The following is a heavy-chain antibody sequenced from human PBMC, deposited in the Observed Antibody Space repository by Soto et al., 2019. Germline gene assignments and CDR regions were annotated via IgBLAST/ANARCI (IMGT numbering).Heavy chain of an antibody. D-gene: IGHD3-22*01. V-gene: IGHV5-10-1*01. CDR3: ARNYYDSSGYYDWFDP. J-gene: IGHJ5*02. CDR1: GYRFTSYW. CDR2: IDPSDSYT. Sequence: PGEPLRICYKGSGYRFTSYWVSWVRQMHGKGLEWMGRIDPSDSYTNYSPSFQGHVTISADKSISTAYLQWSSLKASDTAMYYCARNYYDSSGYYDWFDPWGQGTLVTVSS.